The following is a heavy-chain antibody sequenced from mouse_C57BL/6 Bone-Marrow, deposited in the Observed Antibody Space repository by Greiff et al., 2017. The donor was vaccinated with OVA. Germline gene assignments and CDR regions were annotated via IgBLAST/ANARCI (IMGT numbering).Heavy chain of an antibody. CDR3: ARERIYYGNYVDY. CDR1: GYTFTSYW. J-gene: IGHJ2*01. Sequence: QVQLQQSGTELVKPGASVKLSCKASGYTFTSYWMHWVKQRPGQGLEWIGNINPSNGGTNYNEKFKIKATLTVDKSSSTAYMQLSSLTSEDSAVYYCARERIYYGNYVDYWGQGTTLTVSS. V-gene: IGHV1-53*01. CDR2: INPSNGGT. D-gene: IGHD2-1*01.